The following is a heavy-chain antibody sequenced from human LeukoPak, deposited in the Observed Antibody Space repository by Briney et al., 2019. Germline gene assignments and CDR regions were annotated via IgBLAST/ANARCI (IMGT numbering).Heavy chain of an antibody. CDR3: AIYSGYDSPDY. CDR1: GFPFSFFT. CDR2: ISNSSRYK. V-gene: IGHV3-21*01. Sequence: GGSLRLSCTASGFPFSFFTMSWVRQAPGKGPEWVSSISNSSRYKFYPDSTKGRFIISRDNSKNSVYLQMNSLRAEDTAVYYCAIYSGYDSPDYWGQGTLVTVSS. J-gene: IGHJ4*02. D-gene: IGHD5-12*01.